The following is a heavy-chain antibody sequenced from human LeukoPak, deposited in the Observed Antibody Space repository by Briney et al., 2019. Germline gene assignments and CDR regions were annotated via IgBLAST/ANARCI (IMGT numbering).Heavy chain of an antibody. V-gene: IGHV3-15*07. CDR2: IRTKTDGGTA. D-gene: IGHD1-20*01. Sequence: PGGSLRLSCAASGLSFSNAWMNWVRQALGKGLEWVGRIRTKTDGGTADYAAPVQGRVTISRDDSKTTLYLEMNNLKIEDTAVYYCTAHNLKVAYCTYYCGMDVWGQGTTVTVSS. CDR1: GLSFSNAW. J-gene: IGHJ6*02. CDR3: TAHNLKVAYCTYYCGMDV.